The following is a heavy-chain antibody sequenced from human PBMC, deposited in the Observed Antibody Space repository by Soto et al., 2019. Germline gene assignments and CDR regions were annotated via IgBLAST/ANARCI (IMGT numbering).Heavy chain of an antibody. J-gene: IGHJ4*02. CDR2: ISSSGSTI. Sequence: GGSLRLSCAASGFTFSDYYMSWIRQAPGKGLEWVSYISSSGSTIYYADSVKGRFTISRDNAKNSLYLQMNSLRAEDTAVYYCARERFLPVAGIINGPLDYWGQGTLVTVSS. CDR1: GFTFSDYY. V-gene: IGHV3-11*01. D-gene: IGHD6-19*01. CDR3: ARERFLPVAGIINGPLDY.